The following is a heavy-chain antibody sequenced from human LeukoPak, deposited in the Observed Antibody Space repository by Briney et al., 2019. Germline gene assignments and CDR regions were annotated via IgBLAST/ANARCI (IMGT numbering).Heavy chain of an antibody. Sequence: GGSLRLSCAASGFTFSSYGMHWVGRAPGKGLRGVAFIRYDGSNKYYADSVKGRFTISRDNSKNTLYLQMNSLRAEDTAVYYCAKNRGYSYGMDVWGQGTTVTVSS. CDR3: AKNRGYSYGMDV. CDR2: IRYDGSNK. D-gene: IGHD5-18*01. J-gene: IGHJ6*02. V-gene: IGHV3-30*02. CDR1: GFTFSSYG.